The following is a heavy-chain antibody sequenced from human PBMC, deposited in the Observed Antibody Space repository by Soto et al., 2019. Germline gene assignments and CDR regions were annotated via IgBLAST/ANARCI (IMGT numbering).Heavy chain of an antibody. D-gene: IGHD2-15*01. CDR2: IYYSGST. CDR3: ATLLGTVVSGYFQH. Sequence: QVQLQESGPGLVKPSQTLSLTCTVSGGSISSGDYYWSWIRQPPGKGLEWIGYIYYSGSTYYDPSLKSRLTLSVDTSKNQFSLKLSSVTAADTAVYYCATLLGTVVSGYFQHWGQGTLVTVSS. J-gene: IGHJ1*01. CDR1: GGSISSGDYY. V-gene: IGHV4-30-4*01.